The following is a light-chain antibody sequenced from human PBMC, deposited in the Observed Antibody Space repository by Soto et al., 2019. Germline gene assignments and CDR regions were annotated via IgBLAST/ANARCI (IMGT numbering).Light chain of an antibody. V-gene: IGKV3-20*01. CDR3: QQYGSSGP. CDR2: AAS. Sequence: EIMITQSPVTPSVSPAERATLSSRASQSVNSNLAWYQQKPGQAPRLLIYAASRRDTGIPDRFSGSGSGTDFTLTISRLEPEDFAVYYCQQYGSSGPFGQGTKVDIK. J-gene: IGKJ1*01. CDR1: QSVNSN.